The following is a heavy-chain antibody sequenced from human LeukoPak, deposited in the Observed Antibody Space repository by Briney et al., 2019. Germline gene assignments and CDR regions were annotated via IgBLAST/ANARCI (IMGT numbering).Heavy chain of an antibody. J-gene: IGHJ4*02. CDR2: INSDGSTT. Sequence: GGSLRLSCAASGVPFISYEMNWARQAPGRGLVWVSRINSDGSTTSYADSVKGRFTISRDNAKNTLYLQMNSLRAEDTAVYYCATELREGYWGQGTLVTVSS. CDR3: ATELREGY. CDR1: GVPFISYE. V-gene: IGHV3-74*01. D-gene: IGHD1-26*01.